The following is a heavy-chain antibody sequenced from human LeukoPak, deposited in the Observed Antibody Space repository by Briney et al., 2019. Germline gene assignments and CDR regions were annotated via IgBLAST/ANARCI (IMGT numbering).Heavy chain of an antibody. V-gene: IGHV3-15*01. CDR3: TTGGSHHGGNPPPLHQRRSYYYYMDV. D-gene: IGHD4-23*01. J-gene: IGHJ6*03. CDR1: GFTFSNAW. Sequence: GGSLRLSCAASGFTFSNAWMSWVRQAPGKGLEWVGRIKSKTDGGTTDYAAPVKGRFTISRDDSKNTLYLQMNSLKTEDTAVYYCTTGGSHHGGNPPPLHQRRSYYYYMDVWGKGTTVTVSS. CDR2: IKSKTDGGTT.